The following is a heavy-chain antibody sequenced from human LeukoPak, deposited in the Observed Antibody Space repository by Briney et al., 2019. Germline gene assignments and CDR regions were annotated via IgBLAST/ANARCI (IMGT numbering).Heavy chain of an antibody. D-gene: IGHD3-3*01. CDR3: AREPVSYDFWSGYVSYGMDV. V-gene: IGHV1-18*01. CDR2: IRVYNGDT. J-gene: IGHJ6*02. Sequence: GASVKVSCKPSGYTFSNYGISWVRQAPGQGLEWMGWIRVYNGDTNYAQKFKGRVTMTTDTSTNTAYMELRSLGSDDTAVYYCAREPVSYDFWSGYVSYGMDVWGQGTTVTVSS. CDR1: GYTFSNYG.